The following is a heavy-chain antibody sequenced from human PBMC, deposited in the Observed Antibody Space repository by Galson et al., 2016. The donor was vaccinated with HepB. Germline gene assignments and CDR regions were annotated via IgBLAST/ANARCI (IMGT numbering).Heavy chain of an antibody. J-gene: IGHJ4*02. CDR3: AKDRGMEHHDYHFDF. V-gene: IGHV3-23*05. Sequence: SLRLSCAASGFTFSSFAMSWVRQAPGKGLEWVSSIYGGGNDPSYADSVKGRLTISRDNSKSTLYLQMNSLRAEDTAVYYCAKDRGMEHHDYHFDFWGQGAQVTVSS. CDR1: GFTFSSFA. CDR2: IYGGGNDP. D-gene: IGHD3-16*01.